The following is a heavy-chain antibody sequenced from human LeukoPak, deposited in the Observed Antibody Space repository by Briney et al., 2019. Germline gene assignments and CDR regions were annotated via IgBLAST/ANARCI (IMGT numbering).Heavy chain of an antibody. D-gene: IGHD3-22*01. Sequence: GRCLRLSCAVSGFTFSSYAMQWVRQAAGKGLEWVAVISYDGSNKYYADSVKGRYTNSREKAKNTLYLQINSLSAQDTAVYYCARSGRYYDSSGYGSRLHHWGQGTLVTVSS. CDR2: ISYDGSNK. CDR3: ARSGRYYDSSGYGSRLHH. J-gene: IGHJ1*01. CDR1: GFTFSSYA. V-gene: IGHV3-30-3*01.